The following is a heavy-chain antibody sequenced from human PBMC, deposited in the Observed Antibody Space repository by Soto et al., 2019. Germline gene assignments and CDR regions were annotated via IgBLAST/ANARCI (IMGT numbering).Heavy chain of an antibody. CDR2: IYYSGST. V-gene: IGHV4-31*03. J-gene: IGHJ4*02. D-gene: IGHD3-3*01. CDR3: ERARFRDFDY. Sequence: SQTLSLTFTVSGGSISSGGYYWSCIRQHPWKGLEWIWYIYYSGSTYYNPSLKSRVTISVDTSKNQFDLKLSSVTAADTAVYYCERARFRDFDYWGQGTLVTVSS. CDR1: GGSISSGGYY.